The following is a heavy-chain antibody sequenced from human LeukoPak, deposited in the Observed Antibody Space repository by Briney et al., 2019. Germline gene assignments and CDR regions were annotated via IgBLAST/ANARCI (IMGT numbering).Heavy chain of an antibody. CDR3: TTDLDVTPYGMDV. CDR1: GFTFSSYA. V-gene: IGHV3-30-3*01. Sequence: GGSLRLSCSASGFTFSSYAMHWVRQAPGKGLEWVAVISYDGSNKYYADSVKGRFTISRDNSKNTLYLQMNSLKTEDTAVYYCTTDLDVTPYGMDVWGQGTTVTVSS. D-gene: IGHD2-21*02. CDR2: ISYDGSNK. J-gene: IGHJ6*02.